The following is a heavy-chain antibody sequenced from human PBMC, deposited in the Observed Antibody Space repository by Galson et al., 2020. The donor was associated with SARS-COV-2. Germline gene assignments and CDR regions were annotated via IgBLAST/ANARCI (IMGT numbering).Heavy chain of an antibody. CDR1: GGTIHRRVYY. Sequence: SQTLSLPCTVSGGTIHRRVYYWGWLRPPPGTGLEWIGNIYFRGSAYYNPSLKSRVTMSVDTSKNQFSLKLRSVTAADTAVYYCARINGAYSSFDYWGQGPLVAGSS. V-gene: IGHV4-39*07. CDR2: IYFRGSA. CDR3: ARINGAYSSFDY. J-gene: IGHJ4*02. D-gene: IGHD2-15*01.